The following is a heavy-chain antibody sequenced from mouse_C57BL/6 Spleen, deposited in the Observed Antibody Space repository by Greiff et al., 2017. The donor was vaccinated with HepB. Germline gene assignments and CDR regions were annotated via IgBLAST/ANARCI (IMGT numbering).Heavy chain of an antibody. CDR1: GYTFTSYW. D-gene: IGHD1-1*01. J-gene: IGHJ2*01. V-gene: IGHV1-69*01. CDR2: IDPSDSYT. Sequence: VQLQQPGAELVMPGASVKLSCKASGYTFTSYWMHWVKQRPGQGLEWIGEIDPSDSYTNYNQKFKGKSTLTVDKSSSTAYMQLSSLTSEDSAVYYCARGDYYGSSKVDYWGQGTTLTVSS. CDR3: ARGDYYGSSKVDY.